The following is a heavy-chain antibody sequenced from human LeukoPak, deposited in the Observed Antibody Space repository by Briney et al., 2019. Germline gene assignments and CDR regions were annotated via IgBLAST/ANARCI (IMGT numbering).Heavy chain of an antibody. Sequence: GGSLRLSCAASGFTFSSYAMSWVRQAPGKGLEWVSGISGSGGYMFYADSVKGRFIISRDNAKDSLYLQMNSLRVEDTAVYYCLRGDRRDYWGQGTLVTVSS. J-gene: IGHJ4*02. CDR2: ISGSGGYM. CDR1: GFTFSSYA. CDR3: LRGDRRDY. V-gene: IGHV3-21*06.